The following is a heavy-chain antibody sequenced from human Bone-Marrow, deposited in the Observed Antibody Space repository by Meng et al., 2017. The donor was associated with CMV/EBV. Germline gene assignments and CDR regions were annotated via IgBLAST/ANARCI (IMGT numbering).Heavy chain of an antibody. V-gene: IGHV1-69*05. J-gene: IGHJ3*02. CDR3: AKDTETVVTFDAFDI. CDR1: GGTFSSYA. CDR2: IIPIFGTA. D-gene: IGHD4-23*01. Sequence: SVKVSCKASGGTFSSYAISWVRQAPGQGLEWMGGIIPIFGTANYAQKFQGRVTITTDESTSTAYMELSSLRSEDTAVYYCAKDTETVVTFDAFDIWGQGTMVTVSS.